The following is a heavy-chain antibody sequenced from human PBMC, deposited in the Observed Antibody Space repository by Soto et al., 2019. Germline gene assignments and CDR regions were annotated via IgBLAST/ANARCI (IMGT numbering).Heavy chain of an antibody. CDR3: ARDIEALWFGETGLYGMDV. D-gene: IGHD3-10*01. CDR2: IWYDGSNK. CDR1: GFTFSSYG. V-gene: IGHV3-33*01. Sequence: PGGSLRLSCAASGFTFSSYGMHWVRQAPGKGLEWVAVIWYDGSNKYYADSVKGRFTISRDNSKNTLYLQMNSLRAEDTAVYYCARDIEALWFGETGLYGMDVWGQGTTVTVSS. J-gene: IGHJ6*02.